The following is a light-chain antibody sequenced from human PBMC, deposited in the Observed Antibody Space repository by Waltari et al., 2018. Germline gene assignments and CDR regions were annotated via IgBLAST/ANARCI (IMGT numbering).Light chain of an antibody. CDR1: QSVCRS. CDR2: GAS. CDR3: QHYVRLPVT. J-gene: IGKJ1*01. Sequence: EIVLTQSPGTLSLSPGERATLACRAIQSVCRSLAWYQQKPGQAPRLLIYGASIRATGIPDRFSGGGSGTDFSLTISRLEPEDFAAYHCQHYVRLPVTFGQGTKVEIK. V-gene: IGKV3-20*01.